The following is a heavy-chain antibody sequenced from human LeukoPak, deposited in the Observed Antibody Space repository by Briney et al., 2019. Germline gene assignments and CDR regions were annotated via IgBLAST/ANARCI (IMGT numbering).Heavy chain of an antibody. CDR1: GFTFSSYW. Sequence: PGGSLRLSCAGSGFTFSSYWMSWVRQAPGKGLEWVASIKRDGSGKKYVDSVQGRFTVSRDNTKNSLYLQMHSLRAGDRAVYYCTRLSGDIIVFDLWGKGTLVTVSS. J-gene: IGHJ4*02. CDR2: IKRDGSGK. D-gene: IGHD1-26*01. V-gene: IGHV3-7*01. CDR3: TRLSGDIIVFDL.